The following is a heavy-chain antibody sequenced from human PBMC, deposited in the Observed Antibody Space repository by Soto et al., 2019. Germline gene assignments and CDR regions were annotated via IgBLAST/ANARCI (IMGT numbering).Heavy chain of an antibody. Sequence: SETLSLTCTVSGGSISSEGYYWSWFRQLPGKGLEWIGDIYYSGSTYYNPSLRSRLTISIDTSKKQFSLKLTSVTAADTALYFCARATQFYYDSSGYSKNFDFWGQGTLVTVSS. CDR2: IYYSGST. D-gene: IGHD3-22*01. CDR1: GGSISSEGYY. CDR3: ARATQFYYDSSGYSKNFDF. J-gene: IGHJ4*02. V-gene: IGHV4-31*03.